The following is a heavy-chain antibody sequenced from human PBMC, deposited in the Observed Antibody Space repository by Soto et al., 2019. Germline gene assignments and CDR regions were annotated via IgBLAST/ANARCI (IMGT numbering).Heavy chain of an antibody. V-gene: IGHV4-59*01. CDR1: GGSISGYY. Sequence: SETLSLTCTVSGGSISGYYWSWTRQPPGKGLEWIGYIYHAGGTNYNPSLKSRVTISTDTSKRQFSLKLTSVTAADTAVYYCARMNTSPWKWIGFWGQGILVTVSS. CDR3: ARMNTSPWKWIGF. CDR2: IYHAGGT. J-gene: IGHJ4*02. D-gene: IGHD1-1*01.